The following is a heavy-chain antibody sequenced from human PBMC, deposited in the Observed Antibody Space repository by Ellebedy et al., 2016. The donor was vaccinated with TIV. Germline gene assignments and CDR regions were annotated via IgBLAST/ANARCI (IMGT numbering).Heavy chain of an antibody. CDR3: ARLSVGPLQNHLYFEL. J-gene: IGHJ2*01. CDR1: GYFFNSHW. CDR2: IYSADSDT. D-gene: IGHD1-26*01. V-gene: IGHV5-51*01. Sequence: GESLKISXKASGYFFNSHWIGWVRQMPGKGLEWMGIIYSADSDTRYSPSFQGQVTISADKSISTAYLQWSSLKASDTAMYYRARLSVGPLQNHLYFELWGRGTLVTVSS.